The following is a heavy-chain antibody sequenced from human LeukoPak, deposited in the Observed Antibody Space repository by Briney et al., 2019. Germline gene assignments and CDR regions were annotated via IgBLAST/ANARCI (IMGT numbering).Heavy chain of an antibody. V-gene: IGHV4-59*01. CDR2: IYYRGST. Sequence: PSETLSLTCTVSGGSISGYYWSWIRQPPGKGLEFIGYIYYRGSTSYNPSLKSRVTISVDTSRNQFSLQLSSVTAADTAVYYCARRGVAIDYWGQGTLVTVSS. CDR1: GGSISGYY. CDR3: ARRGVAIDY. D-gene: IGHD3-3*01. J-gene: IGHJ4*02.